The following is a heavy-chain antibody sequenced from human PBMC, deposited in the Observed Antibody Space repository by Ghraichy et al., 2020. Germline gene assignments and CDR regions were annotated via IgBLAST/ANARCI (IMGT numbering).Heavy chain of an antibody. CDR1: GGTFSSYA. J-gene: IGHJ6*03. V-gene: IGHV1-69*13. D-gene: IGHD2-15*01. CDR2: IIPIFGTA. Sequence: SVKVSCKASGGTFSSYAISWVRQAPGQGLEWMGGIIPIFGTANYAQKCQGRVTITEDESTSTAYMELSSLRSEDTAVYYCARAATLSRALRREQQYYYYYKDVWGKGSTVNV. CDR3: ARAATLSRALRREQQYYYYYKDV.